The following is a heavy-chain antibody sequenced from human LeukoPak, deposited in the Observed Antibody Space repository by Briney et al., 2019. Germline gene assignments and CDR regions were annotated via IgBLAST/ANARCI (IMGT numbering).Heavy chain of an antibody. CDR3: ARATRHGYDY. J-gene: IGHJ4*02. D-gene: IGHD5-24*01. V-gene: IGHV3-21*01. CDR1: GFTFSIYG. Sequence: GGSLRLSCAASGFTFSIYGMNWVREAPGKGLEWGSYIGHDSSDIYYVGSVKGRFTMSRDNAKNSLYLQMNSLRGEDTAVYYCARATRHGYDYWGQGTLVTVSS. CDR2: IGHDSSDI.